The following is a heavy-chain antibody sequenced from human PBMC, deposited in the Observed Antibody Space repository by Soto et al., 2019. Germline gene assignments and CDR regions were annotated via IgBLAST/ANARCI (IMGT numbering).Heavy chain of an antibody. J-gene: IGHJ4*02. V-gene: IGHV3-33*01. D-gene: IGHD6-13*01. CDR2: IWYDGSNK. CDR3: ARDWGVRRSWSFAY. Sequence: GSLRLSCAASGFTFSSYGMHWVRQAPGKGLEWVAVIWYDGSNKYYADSVKGRFAISRDNSKNTLYLQMNSLRAEDTAVYYCARDWGVRRSWSFAYWGQGTLVTVSS. CDR1: GFTFSSYG.